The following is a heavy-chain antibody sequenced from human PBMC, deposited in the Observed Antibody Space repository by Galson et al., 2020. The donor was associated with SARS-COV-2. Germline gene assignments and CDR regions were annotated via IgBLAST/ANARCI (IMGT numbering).Heavy chain of an antibody. J-gene: IGHJ6*02. D-gene: IGHD5-18*01. V-gene: IGHV3-7*01. CDR3: ARDGYSYGDQVNYYYYGMDV. CDR1: GFTFSSYW. CDR2: IKQDGSEK. Sequence: GESLKISCAASGFTFSSYWMSWVRQAPGKGLEWVANIKQDGSEKYYVDSVKGRFTISRDNAKNSLYLQMNSLRAEDTAVYYCARDGYSYGDQVNYYYYGMDVWGQGTTVTVSS.